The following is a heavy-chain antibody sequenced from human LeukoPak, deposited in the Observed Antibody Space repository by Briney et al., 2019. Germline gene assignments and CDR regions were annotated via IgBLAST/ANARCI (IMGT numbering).Heavy chain of an antibody. CDR2: IYSGGST. CDR1: GFTFDDYY. V-gene: IGHV3-53*01. D-gene: IGHD3-10*01. CDR3: ARDGGGSGTLDY. Sequence: PGGSLRLSCAASGFTFDDYYMSWVRQAPGKGLEWVSVIYSGGSTYYADSVKGRFTISRDNSKNTLYLQMNSLRAEDTAVYYCARDGGGSGTLDYWGQGTLVTVSS. J-gene: IGHJ4*02.